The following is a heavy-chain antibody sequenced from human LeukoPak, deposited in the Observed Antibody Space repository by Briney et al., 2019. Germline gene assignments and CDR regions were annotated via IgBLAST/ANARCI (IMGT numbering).Heavy chain of an antibody. V-gene: IGHV3-30-3*01. CDR1: GFTFSSYA. CDR2: ISYDGSNK. CDR3: ARDPRREMATPYFDY. Sequence: GGSLRLSCAASGFTFSSYAMHWVRQAPGKGLEWVAVISYDGSNKYYADSVKGRFTISRDNSKNTLYLQMNSLRAEDTAVYYCARDPRREMATPYFDYWGQGTLVTVSS. J-gene: IGHJ4*02. D-gene: IGHD5-24*01.